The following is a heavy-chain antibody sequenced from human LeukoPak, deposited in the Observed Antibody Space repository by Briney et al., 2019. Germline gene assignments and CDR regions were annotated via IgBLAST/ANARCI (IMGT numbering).Heavy chain of an antibody. CDR1: GYTFTSYG. CDR3: ATGRITKVRGVINGAPDIDY. Sequence: ASVKVSCKASGYTFTSYGISWVRQAPGQGLEWMGWISAYNGNTNYAQKLQGRVTMTTDTSTSTAYMELRSLRSDDRAVYYCATGRITKVRGVINGAPDIDYWGQGTLVTVSS. V-gene: IGHV1-18*01. J-gene: IGHJ4*02. CDR2: ISAYNGNT. D-gene: IGHD3-10*01.